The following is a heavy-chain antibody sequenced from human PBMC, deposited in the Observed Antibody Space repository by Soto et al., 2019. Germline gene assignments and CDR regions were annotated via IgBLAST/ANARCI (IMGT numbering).Heavy chain of an antibody. Sequence: PGGSLRLSCAASGFTFSSYAMHWVRQAPGKGLEWVAVISYDGSNKYYADSVKGRLTISRDNSKNTLYLQMNSLRAEDTAVYYCARRGGYSGYDYYQENYFDYWGQGTLVTVSS. CDR2: ISYDGSNK. V-gene: IGHV3-30-3*01. J-gene: IGHJ4*02. D-gene: IGHD5-12*01. CDR1: GFTFSSYA. CDR3: ARRGGYSGYDYYQENYFDY.